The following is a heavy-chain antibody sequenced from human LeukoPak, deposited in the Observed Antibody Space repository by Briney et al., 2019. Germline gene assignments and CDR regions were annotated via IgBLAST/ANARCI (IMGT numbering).Heavy chain of an antibody. CDR3: ARKSGSYLE. V-gene: IGHV3-53*01. CDR2: IYSGGNT. J-gene: IGHJ4*02. D-gene: IGHD1-26*01. CDR1: GFTVSSNY. Sequence: PGESLRLSCAASGFTVSSNYMGWVRQAPGKGLEWVSVIYSGGNTYYADSVKDRFTISRDNSRNTLYLQMNSLRAEDTALYYCARKSGSYLEWGQGTLVTVSS.